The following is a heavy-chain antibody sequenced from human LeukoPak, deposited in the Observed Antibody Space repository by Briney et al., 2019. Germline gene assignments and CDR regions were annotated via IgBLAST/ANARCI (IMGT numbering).Heavy chain of an antibody. Sequence: GGSLRLSCAASGFTFSGSAMHWVRQASGKGLEWVGRIRSKANSYATAYAASVKGRFTISRDDSKNTAYLQMNSLKTEDTAVYYCAREFLLASYSGNTPLWFDPWGQGTLVTVSS. CDR3: AREFLLASYSGNTPLWFDP. V-gene: IGHV3-73*01. CDR1: GFTFSGSA. CDR2: IRSKANSYAT. D-gene: IGHD1-26*01. J-gene: IGHJ5*02.